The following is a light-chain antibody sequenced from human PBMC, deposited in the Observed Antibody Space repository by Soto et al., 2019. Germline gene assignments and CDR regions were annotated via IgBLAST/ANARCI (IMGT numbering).Light chain of an antibody. V-gene: IGKV1D-16*02. J-gene: IGKJ4*01. CDR3: HQYNSYPLT. CDR2: AAS. Sequence: DIQMTQSPSSLSASVGDRVPITCRARQGISSWLAWYQQKPEKAPKSLIYAASNLQSGVPSRFSGSGSGTDFTLTISSLQPEDSSTYYCHQYNSYPLTFGGGTKVEIK. CDR1: QGISSW.